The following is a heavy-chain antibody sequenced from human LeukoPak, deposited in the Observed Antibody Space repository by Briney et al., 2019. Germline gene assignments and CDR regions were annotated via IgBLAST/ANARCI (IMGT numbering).Heavy chain of an antibody. Sequence: PSETLSLTCAVYGGSFSGYYWSWIRQPPGKGLEWIGEINHSGSTNYNPSLKSRVTISVDTSNNQFSLKINSVTAADTAVYYCARDSCSSTSCQASVDWFDPWGQGTLVTVSS. CDR2: INHSGST. V-gene: IGHV4-34*01. CDR3: ARDSCSSTSCQASVDWFDP. CDR1: GGSFSGYY. J-gene: IGHJ5*02. D-gene: IGHD2-2*01.